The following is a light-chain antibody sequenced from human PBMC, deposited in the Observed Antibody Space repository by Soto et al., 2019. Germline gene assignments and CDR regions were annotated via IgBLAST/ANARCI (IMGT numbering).Light chain of an antibody. V-gene: IGLV1-40*01. J-gene: IGLJ3*02. Sequence: QSVLTQPPSVSGAPGQRVTISCTGSSSNIGAGYDVHWYQQLPGTAPKLLIYGNSNRPSGVPDRFSGSKSDTLASLAITGLRAEDEADYYCQSYDSSLSGWVFGGGTKVTVL. CDR2: GNS. CDR3: QSYDSSLSGWV. CDR1: SSNIGAGYD.